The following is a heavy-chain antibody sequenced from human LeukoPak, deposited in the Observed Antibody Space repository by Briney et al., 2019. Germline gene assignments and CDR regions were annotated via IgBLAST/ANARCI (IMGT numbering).Heavy chain of an antibody. V-gene: IGHV3-64*02. CDR1: GFTFSDYT. J-gene: IGHJ6*03. Sequence: GGSLRLSCAASGFTFSDYTMHWVRLAPGKRLEYVSAITANGGSKYHADSVRARFTVSRDNSKNTLYLQMGSLRAEDTALYYCARGPNYSLYMDVWGKGTAVTVSS. CDR3: ARGPNYSLYMDV. CDR2: ITANGGSK.